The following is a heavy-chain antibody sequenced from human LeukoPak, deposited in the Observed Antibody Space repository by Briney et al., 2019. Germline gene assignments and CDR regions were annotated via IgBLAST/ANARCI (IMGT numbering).Heavy chain of an antibody. CDR2: ISSSSSYI. CDR3: ARDINVRGGAYHYYGMDV. CDR1: GFTFSSYS. J-gene: IGHJ6*02. V-gene: IGHV3-21*01. D-gene: IGHD3-10*02. Sequence: PGGSLRLSCSASGFTFSSYSMIWVRQAPGKGLKWVSSISSSSSYIYYADSVKGRFTISRDNAKNSLYLQMNSLRAEDTAVYYCARDINVRGGAYHYYGMDVWGQGTTVTVSS.